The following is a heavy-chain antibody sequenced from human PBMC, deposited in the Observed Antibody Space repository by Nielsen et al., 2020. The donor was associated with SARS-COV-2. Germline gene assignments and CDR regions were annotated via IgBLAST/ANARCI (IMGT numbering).Heavy chain of an antibody. D-gene: IGHD1-26*01. Sequence: GESLKISCAASGFTFSSYWMSWVRQAPGKGLEWVANIKQDGREKYYVDSVKGRFTISRDNAKNSLYLQMNSLRAEDTAVYYCAREGSGSHWGYYYGMDVWGQGTTVTVSS. J-gene: IGHJ6*02. V-gene: IGHV3-7*01. CDR2: IKQDGREK. CDR1: GFTFSSYW. CDR3: AREGSGSHWGYYYGMDV.